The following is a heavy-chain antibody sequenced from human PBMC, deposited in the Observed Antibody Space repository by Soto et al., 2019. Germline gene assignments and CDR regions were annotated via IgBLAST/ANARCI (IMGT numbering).Heavy chain of an antibody. V-gene: IGHV3-23*01. D-gene: IGHD3-3*01. J-gene: IGHJ4*02. CDR2: ISGSGGST. CDR1: GFTFSSYA. Sequence: EVQLLESGGGLVQPGGSLRLSCAASGFTFSSYAMSWVRQAPGKGLEWVSAISGSGGSTYYADSVKGRFTISRDNSKNTLYLQMNSLRAEDTAVYYCVKDRGRFLEAFDYWGQGTLVTVSS. CDR3: VKDRGRFLEAFDY.